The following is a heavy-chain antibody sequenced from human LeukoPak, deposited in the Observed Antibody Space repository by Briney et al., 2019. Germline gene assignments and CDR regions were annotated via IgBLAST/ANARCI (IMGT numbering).Heavy chain of an antibody. J-gene: IGHJ4*02. CDR2: INHSGST. V-gene: IGHV4-34*01. CDR1: GGSFSGYY. CDR3: AREDGYTFDY. D-gene: IGHD5-24*01. Sequence: SETLSLTCAVYGGSFSGYYWSWIRQPPGKGLEWIGEINHSGSTNYNPSLKSRVTISVDTSKNQFSLKLSSVTAAGTAVYYCAREDGYTFDYWGQGTLVTVSS.